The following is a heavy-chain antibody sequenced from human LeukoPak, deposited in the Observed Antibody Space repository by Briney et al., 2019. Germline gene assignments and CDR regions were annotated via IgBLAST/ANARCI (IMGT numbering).Heavy chain of an antibody. CDR3: AKDRGSGYYPKYFQH. J-gene: IGHJ1*01. D-gene: IGHD3-22*01. V-gene: IGHV3-30*18. Sequence: PGGSLRLSCAASGFTFSSYSMNWVRQAPGKGPEWVAVISYDGSNKYYADSVKGRFTISRDNSKNTLYLQMNSLRAEDTAVYYCAKDRGSGYYPKYFQHWGQGTLVTVSS. CDR2: ISYDGSNK. CDR1: GFTFSSYS.